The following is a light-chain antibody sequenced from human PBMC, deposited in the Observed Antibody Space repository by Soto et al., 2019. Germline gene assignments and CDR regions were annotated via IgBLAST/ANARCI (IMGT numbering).Light chain of an antibody. V-gene: IGKV2-28*01. CDR3: MRPLTVFPV. Sequence: DIVLTQSPLSLPVTPGDPASISCRSSQSLLDSDGNNYLDWFLQKPGQSPQLLFYLGSNRASGVAARFSGRGSGTDFTVKFSRVGAEGIGVYQCMRPLTVFPVLGGVTKVEI. CDR1: QSLLDSDGNNY. J-gene: IGKJ4*01. CDR2: LGS.